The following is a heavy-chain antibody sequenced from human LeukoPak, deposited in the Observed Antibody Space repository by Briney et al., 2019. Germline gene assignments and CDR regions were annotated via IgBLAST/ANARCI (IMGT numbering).Heavy chain of an antibody. D-gene: IGHD1-26*01. CDR1: GFTFSSYW. Sequence: GRSLTLSCAASGFTFSSYWMHWVRQAPGKGLVWVSRNSDGSSTSYADSVKGRFTISRDNAKNTLYLQMNSLRAEDTAVYYCARPGIVGATRWFDPWGQGTLVTVSS. J-gene: IGHJ5*02. CDR2: NSDGSST. V-gene: IGHV3-74*01. CDR3: ARPGIVGATRWFDP.